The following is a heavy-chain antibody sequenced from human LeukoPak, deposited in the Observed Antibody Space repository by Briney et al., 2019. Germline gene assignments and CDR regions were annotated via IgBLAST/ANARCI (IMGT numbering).Heavy chain of an antibody. CDR1: GGSISSYY. CDR3: ARYQKGGGAFDV. V-gene: IGHV4-59*12. CDR2: IYSSGST. Sequence: SETLSLTCTVSGGSISSYYWSWIRQPPGKGLEWIGYIYSSGSTNQNPSLTSRVTISVDTSKNQFSLKLSSVTAADTAVYYCARYQKGGGAFDVWGQGTMVTVSS. J-gene: IGHJ3*01. D-gene: IGHD2-2*01.